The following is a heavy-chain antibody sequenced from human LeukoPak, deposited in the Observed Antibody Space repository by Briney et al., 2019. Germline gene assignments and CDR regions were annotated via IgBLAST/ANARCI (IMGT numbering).Heavy chain of an antibody. V-gene: IGHV3-33*06. CDR2: IWYDGSNK. J-gene: IGHJ3*02. CDR3: AKDNANYYDSSFAFDI. CDR1: GFTFSSYG. Sequence: GRSLRLSCAASGFTFSSYGMHWVRLAPGKGLEWVAVIWYDGSNKYYADSVKGRFTISRDDSKNTLYLQMNSLSAEDTAVYYCAKDNANYYDSSFAFDIWGQGTMVTVSS. D-gene: IGHD3-22*01.